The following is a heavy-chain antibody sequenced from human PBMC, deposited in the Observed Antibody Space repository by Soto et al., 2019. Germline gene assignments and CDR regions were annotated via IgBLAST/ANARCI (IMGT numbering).Heavy chain of an antibody. CDR2: IDPSDSYT. CDR3: ARLEGVYSSSCPFCYGMDV. D-gene: IGHD6-13*01. V-gene: IGHV5-10-1*01. CDR1: GYSFTSYW. Sequence: PGESLKISCKGSGYSFTSYWISWVRQMPGKGLEWMGRIDPSDSYTNYSPSFQGHVTISADKSISTAYLQWSSLKASDTAMYYCARLEGVYSSSCPFCYGMDVWGQGTTVTVSS. J-gene: IGHJ6*02.